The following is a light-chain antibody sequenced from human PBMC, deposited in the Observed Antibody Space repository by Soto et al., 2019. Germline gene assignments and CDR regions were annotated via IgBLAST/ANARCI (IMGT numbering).Light chain of an antibody. V-gene: IGLV2-23*01. CDR2: EGS. CDR1: SSDVGSYNL. CDR3: CSYAGSSTPLV. Sequence: LTQPASVSGSPGQSITISCTGTSSDVGSYNLVSWYQQHPGKAPKLMIYEGSKRPSGVSNRFSGSKSGNTASLTISGLQAEDEADYYCCSYAGSSTPLVFGTGTQLTVL. J-gene: IGLJ1*01.